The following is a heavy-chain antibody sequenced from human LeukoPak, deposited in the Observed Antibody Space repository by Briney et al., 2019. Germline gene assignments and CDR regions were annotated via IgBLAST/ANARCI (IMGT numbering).Heavy chain of an antibody. V-gene: IGHV3-53*01. CDR3: ASYDSSGYYDPRFDY. J-gene: IGHJ4*02. CDR1: GFTVGSNY. Sequence: GGSLRLSCAASGFTVGSNYMSWVRQAPGKGLEWVSVIYSGGSTYYADSVKGRFTISRDNSKNTLYLQMNSLRAEDTAVYYCASYDSSGYYDPRFDYWGQGTLVTVSS. CDR2: IYSGGST. D-gene: IGHD3-22*01.